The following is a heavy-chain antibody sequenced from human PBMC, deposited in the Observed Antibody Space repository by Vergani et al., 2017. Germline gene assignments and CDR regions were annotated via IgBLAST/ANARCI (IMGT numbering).Heavy chain of an antibody. CDR1: GFTFSSYA. D-gene: IGHD7-27*01. J-gene: IGHJ4*02. Sequence: EVQLVESGGGLVQPGGSLRLSCAASGFTFSSYAMHWVRQAPGKGLEYVSAISSNGGSTYYANSVKGRFTISRDNSKNTLYLQMGSLRAEDMAVYYCARGSLGMSGHFDYWGQGTLVTVSS. V-gene: IGHV3-64*01. CDR2: ISSNGGST. CDR3: ARGSLGMSGHFDY.